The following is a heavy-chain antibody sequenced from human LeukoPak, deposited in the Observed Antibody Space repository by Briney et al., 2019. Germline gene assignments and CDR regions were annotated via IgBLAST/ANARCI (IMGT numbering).Heavy chain of an antibody. CDR3: ARDGFPLGY. CDR2: VWYDGSDK. Sequence: GGSLRLSCEASGFIFSNYDMHWVRQAPGKGLEWLAIVWYDGSDKYYADSVKGRFTVSRDNSKNTLYLQMNSLRVDDTAVYYCARDGFPLGYWGQGTLVTVSS. J-gene: IGHJ4*02. V-gene: IGHV3-33*01. D-gene: IGHD3-16*01. CDR1: GFIFSNYD.